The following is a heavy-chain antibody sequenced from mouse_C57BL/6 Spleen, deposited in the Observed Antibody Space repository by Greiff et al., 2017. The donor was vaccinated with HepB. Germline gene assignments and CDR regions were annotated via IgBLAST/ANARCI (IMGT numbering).Heavy chain of an antibody. CDR2: IDPETGGT. Sequence: QVQLKQSGAELVRPGASVTLSCKASGYTFTDYEMHWVKQTPVHGLEWIGAIDPETGGTAYNQKFKGKAILTADKSSSTAYMELRSLTSEDSAVYYCTRETFITTVVEGSFDYWGQGTTLTVSS. V-gene: IGHV1-15*01. CDR1: GYTFTDYE. CDR3: TRETFITTVVEGSFDY. D-gene: IGHD1-1*01. J-gene: IGHJ2*01.